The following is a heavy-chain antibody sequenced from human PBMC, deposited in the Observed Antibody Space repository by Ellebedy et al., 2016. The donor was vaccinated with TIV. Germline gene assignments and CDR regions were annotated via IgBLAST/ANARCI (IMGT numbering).Heavy chain of an antibody. Sequence: PGGSLRLSCAASGFTFSPYAMAWVRQAPGKGLEWVSGIVGSGSQKYADSVKGRFTISRDNSKRTVDLQMNGLRAEDTAIYFCAKDRTSGDGYWVFDSWGQGTMVSVSS. CDR2: IVGSGS. CDR1: GFTFSPYA. CDR3: AKDRTSGDGYWVFDS. V-gene: IGHV3-23*01. D-gene: IGHD2-21*02. J-gene: IGHJ4*02.